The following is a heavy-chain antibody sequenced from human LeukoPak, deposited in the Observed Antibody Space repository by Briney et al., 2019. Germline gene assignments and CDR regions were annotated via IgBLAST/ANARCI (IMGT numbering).Heavy chain of an antibody. CDR3: ARDRPKDSSSWYFYYSGMDV. V-gene: IGHV1-18*01. CDR2: ISAYNGNT. CDR1: GYTFTSYG. J-gene: IGHJ6*02. D-gene: IGHD6-13*01. Sequence: ASVTVSCRASGYTFTSYGISWVRQAPGQGLEWMGWISAYNGNTNYAQKLQGRVTMTTDTSTSTAYMELRSLRSDDTAVYYCARDRPKDSSSWYFYYSGMDVWGQGTTVTVSS.